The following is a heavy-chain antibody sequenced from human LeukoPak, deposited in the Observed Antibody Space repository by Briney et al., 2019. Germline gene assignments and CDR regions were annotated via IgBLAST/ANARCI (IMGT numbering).Heavy chain of an antibody. D-gene: IGHD3-9*01. CDR1: GYTFTSYG. CDR3: ARGFGMLDILTGYCFDY. V-gene: IGHV1-18*04. CDR2: ISAYNGNT. J-gene: IGHJ4*02. Sequence: ASVKVSCKASGYTFTSYGISWVRQAPGQGLEWMGWISAYNGNTNYAQKLQGRVTMTTDTSTSTAYMELRSLRSDDTAAYYCARGFGMLDILTGYCFDYWGQGTLVTVSS.